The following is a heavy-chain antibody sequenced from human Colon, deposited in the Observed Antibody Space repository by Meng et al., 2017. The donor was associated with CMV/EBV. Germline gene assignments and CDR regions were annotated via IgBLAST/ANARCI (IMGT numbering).Heavy chain of an antibody. CDR1: GFTFSAHY. V-gene: IGHV3-72*01. D-gene: IGHD5-24*01. CDR3: IRDWATAFYD. J-gene: IGHJ4*02. Sequence: CAASGFTFSAHYMDWVRQAPGKGLEWVGLIKNKGANYVSEYAASVKGRFTISRDDSKNSLYLQMNSLQIEDTAVYYCIRDWATAFYDWGQGTLVTVSS. CDR2: IKNKGANYVS.